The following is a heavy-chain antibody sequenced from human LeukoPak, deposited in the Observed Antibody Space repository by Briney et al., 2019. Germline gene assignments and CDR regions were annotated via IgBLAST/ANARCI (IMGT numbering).Heavy chain of an antibody. CDR3: ARVAMRYCSSTSCGDFEG. Sequence: SVKVSCKASGGTFSSYAISWVRQAPGQGLEWMGGIIPIFGTANYAQKFQGRVTITADESTSTAYMELSSLRSEDTAVYYCARVAMRYCSSTSCGDFEGWGQGTLVTVSS. CDR1: GGTFSSYA. J-gene: IGHJ4*02. D-gene: IGHD2-2*01. V-gene: IGHV1-69*13. CDR2: IIPIFGTA.